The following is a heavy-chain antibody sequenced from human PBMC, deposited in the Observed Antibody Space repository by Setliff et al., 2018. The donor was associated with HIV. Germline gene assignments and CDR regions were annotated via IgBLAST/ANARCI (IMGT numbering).Heavy chain of an antibody. CDR3: ARNYYDSSGYYFEAFDI. D-gene: IGHD3-22*01. J-gene: IGHJ3*02. V-gene: IGHV4-38-2*01. Sequence: PSETLSLTCAVSGYSISSGYQWGWVRQPPGKGLEWIGSIHHSGTTSYNPSLKSRITISVDTSKNQLSLKLSSVTAADTAVYYCARNYYDSSGYYFEAFDIWGQGTMVTVSS. CDR2: IHHSGTT. CDR1: GYSISSGYQ.